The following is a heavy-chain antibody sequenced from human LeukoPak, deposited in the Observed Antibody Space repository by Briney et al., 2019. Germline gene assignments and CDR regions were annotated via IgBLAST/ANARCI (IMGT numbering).Heavy chain of an antibody. CDR2: IYGGGNT. Sequence: GGSLRLSCAASGFTVSNNYMSWVRQAPGKGLEWVSAIYGGGNTYYADSVKGRFTISRDNARNSLYLQMNSLRAEDTAVYYCARDGMVRGVKVYYYYYMDVWGKGTTVTISS. CDR1: GFTVSNNY. D-gene: IGHD3-10*01. J-gene: IGHJ6*03. CDR3: ARDGMVRGVKVYYYYYMDV. V-gene: IGHV3-66*01.